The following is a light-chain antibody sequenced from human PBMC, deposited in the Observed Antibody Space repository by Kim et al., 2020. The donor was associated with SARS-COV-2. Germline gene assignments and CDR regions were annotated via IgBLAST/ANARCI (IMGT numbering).Light chain of an antibody. CDR1: QLGDKY. CDR3: QAWYSSTAV. V-gene: IGLV3-1*01. Sequence: SYELTQPPSVSVSPGQTASITCSGDQLGDKYACWYQQKPGQSPVLVIYQDSKRPSGIPERFSGSNSGNTATLTIRGTQAMDEADYYCQAWYSSTAVFGGG. CDR2: QDS. J-gene: IGLJ2*01.